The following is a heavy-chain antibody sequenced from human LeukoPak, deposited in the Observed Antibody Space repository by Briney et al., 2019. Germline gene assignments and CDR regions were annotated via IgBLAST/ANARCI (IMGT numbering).Heavy chain of an antibody. D-gene: IGHD6-19*01. CDR1: GYTLIRYY. V-gene: IGHV1-2*02. J-gene: IGHJ4*02. Sequence: GASVKGSCKASGYTLIRYYMHWMRQAPGQGLEWMGWINPNSGGTNYAQKFQGRVTMTRDTSISTAYMELSSLRSDDTAVYYCASHLQEIAVAVFDYWGQGTLVTVSS. CDR2: INPNSGGT. CDR3: ASHLQEIAVAVFDY.